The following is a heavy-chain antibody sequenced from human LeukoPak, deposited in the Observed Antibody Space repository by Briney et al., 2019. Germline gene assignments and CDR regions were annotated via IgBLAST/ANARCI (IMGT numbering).Heavy chain of an antibody. CDR3: AKDKRGGSDYVYFDY. V-gene: IGHV3-23*01. D-gene: IGHD4-17*01. CDR1: GFAFSDYA. Sequence: GGSLRLSCAASGFAFSDYAVSWVRQAPGKGLEWVSTISGGGDYTRYAESVQGRFTVSRDKSKSTVCLQMTSLSVEDTAVYYCAKDKRGGSDYVYFDYWGQGTLVTVSS. J-gene: IGHJ4*02. CDR2: ISGGGDYT.